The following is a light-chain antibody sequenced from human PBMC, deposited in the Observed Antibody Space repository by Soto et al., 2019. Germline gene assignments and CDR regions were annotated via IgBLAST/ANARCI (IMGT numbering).Light chain of an antibody. J-gene: IGKJ2*01. Sequence: EIVMTQSPATLSVSPGDRVTLSCRASQSVSSNLAWYQQKPGQAPRLLIFGASTRATGIPARFSGSGSGTDFTLTVSSLQSEDFAVYYCQQYNNWFTFGQGTKLEIK. V-gene: IGKV3-15*01. CDR2: GAS. CDR3: QQYNNWFT. CDR1: QSVSSN.